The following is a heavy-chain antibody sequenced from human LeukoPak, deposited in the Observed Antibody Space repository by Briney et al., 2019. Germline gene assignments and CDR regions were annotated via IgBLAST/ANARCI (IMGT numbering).Heavy chain of an antibody. CDR1: GGSISRYY. Sequence: TASETLSLTCIVSGGSISRYYWRWIRQPPGKGLEWIGYIYYTGSTNYNPSLKSRVTISLDTSNNQFSLRLSSVTAADTAVYYCARYDYDWFLDYWGQGTLVTVSS. CDR3: ARYDYDWFLDY. D-gene: IGHD3-22*01. CDR2: IYYTGST. J-gene: IGHJ4*02. V-gene: IGHV4-59*01.